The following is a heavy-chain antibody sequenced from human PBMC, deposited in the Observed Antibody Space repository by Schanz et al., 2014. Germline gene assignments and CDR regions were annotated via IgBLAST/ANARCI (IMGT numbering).Heavy chain of an antibody. D-gene: IGHD4-17*01. V-gene: IGHV3-66*01. CDR1: GFTVNTNY. Sequence: VQLVESGGGLVKPGGSLRLSCAVSGFTVNTNYMTWVRQAPGKGLECVSILYIRSTYYADSVKGRFTISRDNSKNMVFLQMNSLRAEDTAVYYCVRDTDYHFDYWGQGTLVTVSS. J-gene: IGHJ4*02. CDR2: LYIRST. CDR3: VRDTDYHFDY.